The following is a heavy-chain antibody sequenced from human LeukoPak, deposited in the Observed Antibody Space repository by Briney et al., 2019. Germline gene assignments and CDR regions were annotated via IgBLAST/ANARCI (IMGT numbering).Heavy chain of an antibody. CDR1: GFTFSSYA. CDR3: ARGSSSWRPFDY. Sequence: GGPLRLSCAASGFTFSSYAMHWVRQAPGKGLEYVSAISSNGGSTYYANSVKGRFTISRDNSKNTLYLQMGSLRAEDMAVYYCARGSSSWRPFDYWGQGTLVTVSS. CDR2: ISSNGGST. D-gene: IGHD6-13*01. V-gene: IGHV3-64*01. J-gene: IGHJ4*02.